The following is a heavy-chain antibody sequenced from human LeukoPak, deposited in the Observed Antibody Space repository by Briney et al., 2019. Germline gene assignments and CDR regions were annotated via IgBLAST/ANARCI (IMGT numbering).Heavy chain of an antibody. CDR1: GFTFSSYG. Sequence: PGRSLRLSCAASGFTFSSYGMHWVRQAPGKGLEWVAGIWYDGSNKYYTDSVKGRFTISRDNSKNTLYLQMNSLRAEATAVYYCARSSSGWYNWFDPWGQGTLVTVSS. CDR3: ARSSSGWYNWFDP. CDR2: IWYDGSNK. J-gene: IGHJ5*02. V-gene: IGHV3-33*01. D-gene: IGHD6-19*01.